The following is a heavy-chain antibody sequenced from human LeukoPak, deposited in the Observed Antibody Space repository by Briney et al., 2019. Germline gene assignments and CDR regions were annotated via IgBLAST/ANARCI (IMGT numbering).Heavy chain of an antibody. D-gene: IGHD2-2*01. CDR2: ISGSGGST. Sequence: PGGSLRLSCAASGFTFSSYAMSWVRQAPGKGLEWVSAISGSGGSTYYADSVKGRFTISRDNSKNTLYLQMNSLRAEDTAVYYCAKGDPGYCSSTSCYNWFDPWGQGTLVTVSS. J-gene: IGHJ5*02. V-gene: IGHV3-23*01. CDR3: AKGDPGYCSSTSCYNWFDP. CDR1: GFTFSSYA.